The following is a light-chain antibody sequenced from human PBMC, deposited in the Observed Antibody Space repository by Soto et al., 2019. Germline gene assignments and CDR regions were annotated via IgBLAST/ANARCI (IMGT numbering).Light chain of an antibody. V-gene: IGKV3-11*01. CDR2: DAY. J-gene: IGKJ1*01. Sequence: EIVLTQSPATLSLSPGERATLYCRARQSVSRSLAWYQQKSGQAPRLLIYDAYNRTTGIPTRFSGGGSGTDFTHNINSLESEDFAVYYTRQTCNWPQTFGQGRKVHIK. CDR1: QSVSRS. CDR3: RQTCNWPQT.